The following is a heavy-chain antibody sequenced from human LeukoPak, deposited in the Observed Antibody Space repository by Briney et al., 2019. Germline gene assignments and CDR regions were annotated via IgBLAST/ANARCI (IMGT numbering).Heavy chain of an antibody. Sequence: SETLSLTCTVSGGSISSGSYYWSWIRQPAGKGLEWIGYIYYNGSTNYNPSLKSRVTISVDMSKNQFSLKVTSVTAADTAIYYCARKGGHFDYWGQGTLVTVSS. CDR3: ARKGGHFDY. D-gene: IGHD2-15*01. V-gene: IGHV4-61*10. CDR1: GGSISSGSYY. CDR2: IYYNGST. J-gene: IGHJ4*02.